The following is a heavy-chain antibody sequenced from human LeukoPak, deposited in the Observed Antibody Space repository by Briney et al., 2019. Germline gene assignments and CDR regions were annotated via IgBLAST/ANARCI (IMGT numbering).Heavy chain of an antibody. J-gene: IGHJ4*02. V-gene: IGHV4-38-2*02. CDR1: GYSITSGYY. D-gene: IGHD6-19*01. CDR3: ARGLGGWYYIDY. Sequence: SETLSLTCTVSGYSITSGYYWGWTRPPPGKGLEWIGSIYHSGSTYYNPSLKSRVTISVDTPKNHFSLKLGSVAAADTAVYYCARGLGGWYYIDYWGQGTLVTVSS. CDR2: IYHSGST.